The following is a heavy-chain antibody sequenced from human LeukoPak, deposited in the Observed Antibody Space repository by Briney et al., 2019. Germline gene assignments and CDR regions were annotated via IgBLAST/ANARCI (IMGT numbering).Heavy chain of an antibody. Sequence: AGGSLRLSCAASGFTVSSNYMSWVRQAPGKGLEWVSVIYSGGSTYYADSVKGRFTISRDNSKNTLYLQMNSLRAEDTAVYYCARDGDSSGYYYWGQGTLVTVSS. D-gene: IGHD3-22*01. CDR3: ARDGDSSGYYY. J-gene: IGHJ4*02. CDR2: IYSGGST. V-gene: IGHV3-66*01. CDR1: GFTVSSNY.